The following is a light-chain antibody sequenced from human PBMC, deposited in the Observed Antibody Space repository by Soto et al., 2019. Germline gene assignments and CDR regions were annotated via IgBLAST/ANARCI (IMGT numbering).Light chain of an antibody. Sequence: QSALTQPASVSGSPGQSITISCTGTSSDVGSYNLVSWYQQYPGKAPKLMIYEGSKRPSGVSNRFSGSKSGNTASLTISGLQAEDEADYYCCSYAGSNTLVFGGGTKLTVL. J-gene: IGLJ2*01. CDR2: EGS. CDR3: CSYAGSNTLV. CDR1: SSDVGSYNL. V-gene: IGLV2-23*01.